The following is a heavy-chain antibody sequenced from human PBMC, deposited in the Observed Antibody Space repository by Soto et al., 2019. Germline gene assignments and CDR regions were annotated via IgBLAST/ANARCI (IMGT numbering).Heavy chain of an antibody. CDR3: VRSHGWFDP. CDR1: GFRYRDHW. J-gene: IGHJ5*02. CDR2: IHPDLSDI. V-gene: IGHV3-7*01. Sequence: EVQVVESGGGLVQPGASLRLSCAASGFRYRDHWMSWVRQAPGKGPEWVANIHPDLSDISYVDSVKGRFTISRDNAKNSVYLQMNSLRVVDTAIYYCVRSHGWFDPWGQGALVTVSS.